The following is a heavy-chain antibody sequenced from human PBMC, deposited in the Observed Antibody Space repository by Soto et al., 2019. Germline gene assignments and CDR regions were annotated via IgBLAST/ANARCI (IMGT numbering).Heavy chain of an antibody. CDR3: ARIEVDCTSTSCYYYFDY. J-gene: IGHJ4*02. CDR2: IYYSGSA. CDR1: GDSISSGGYY. Sequence: SDTPSLTCTVSGDSISSGGYYWSWIRQHPGKGLEWIGYIYYSGSAYHNPSLKSRVTISVDTSKNQFSLKLSSVTAADTAVYYCARIEVDCTSTSCYYYFDYWGQGALVTVSS. D-gene: IGHD2-2*01. V-gene: IGHV4-31*03.